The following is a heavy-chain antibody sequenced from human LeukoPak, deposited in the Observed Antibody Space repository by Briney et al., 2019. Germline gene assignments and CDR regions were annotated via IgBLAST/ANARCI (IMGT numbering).Heavy chain of an antibody. CDR3: ARDFSSGPTSY. V-gene: IGHV4-39*07. Sequence: SETLSLTCTVSGGSISSSSYYWGWIRQPPGKGLEWIGSIYYSGSTYYNPSLKSRVTISVDTSKNQFSLKLSSVTAADTAVYYCARDFSSGPTSYWGQGTVVTVSS. CDR1: GGSISSSSYY. D-gene: IGHD6-19*01. J-gene: IGHJ4*02. CDR2: IYYSGST.